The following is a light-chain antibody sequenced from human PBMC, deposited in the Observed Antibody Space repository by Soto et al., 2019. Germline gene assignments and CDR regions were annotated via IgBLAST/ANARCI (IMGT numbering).Light chain of an antibody. CDR3: CSYAGNNIFV. J-gene: IGLJ1*01. Sequence: QSALTQPASVSGSPGQSITISCTGTSSDIGHYDYVSWYQQHPGKAPKLMIYEGTKRPSGVSDRFSGSKSGNTASMTISGLQAEDEANYYCCSYAGNNIFVFGTGTKLTVL. V-gene: IGLV2-23*01. CDR2: EGT. CDR1: SSDIGHYDY.